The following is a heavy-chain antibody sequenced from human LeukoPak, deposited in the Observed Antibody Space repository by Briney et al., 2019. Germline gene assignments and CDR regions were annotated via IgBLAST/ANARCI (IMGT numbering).Heavy chain of an antibody. J-gene: IGHJ4*02. D-gene: IGHD3-22*01. CDR1: GFTFSDYS. CDR2: ISSRGSLI. CDR3: ASAPNYYDSSGYKTWLDN. Sequence: GGSLRLSCAASGFTFSDYSMKWVRQAPGKGLEWVSSISSRGSLIYYADLVKGRFTVSRDNAKNSLFLQMNSLRDEDTAVYYCASAPNYYDSSGYKTWLDNWGQGTLVTVSS. V-gene: IGHV3-21*01.